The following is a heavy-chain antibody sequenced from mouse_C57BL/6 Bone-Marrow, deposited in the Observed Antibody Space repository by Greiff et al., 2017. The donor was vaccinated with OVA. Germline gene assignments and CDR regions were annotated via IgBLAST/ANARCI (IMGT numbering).Heavy chain of an antibody. V-gene: IGHV1-82*01. J-gene: IGHJ1*03. CDR2: IYPGDGDT. Sequence: QVQLQQSGPELVKPGASVKISCKASGYAFSSSWMNWVKQRPGKGLEWIGRIYPGDGDTNYNGKFKGKATLTADKSSSTAYMQLSSLTSEDSAFYVGATLADRNWYFDVWGTGTTVTVSS. CDR3: ATLADRNWYFDV. CDR1: GYAFSSSW.